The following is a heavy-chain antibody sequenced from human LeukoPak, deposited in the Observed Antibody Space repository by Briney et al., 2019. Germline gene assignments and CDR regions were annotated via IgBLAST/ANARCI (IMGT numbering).Heavy chain of an antibody. V-gene: IGHV3-53*01. CDR1: GFTVSSNY. CDR2: IYSGGST. Sequence: GGSLRLSCAASGFTVSSNYMSWVRQAPGKGLEWVSVIYSGGSTYYADSVKGRFTISRDNSKNTLYLQMNSLRAEDTAVYYCARVSYAAWFDYWGQGTLVTVSS. J-gene: IGHJ4*02. CDR3: ARVSYAAWFDY. D-gene: IGHD2-2*01.